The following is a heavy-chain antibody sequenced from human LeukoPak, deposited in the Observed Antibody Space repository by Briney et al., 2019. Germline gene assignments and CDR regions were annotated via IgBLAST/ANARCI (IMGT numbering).Heavy chain of an antibody. CDR3: ARGRLGATY. D-gene: IGHD1-26*01. J-gene: IGHJ4*02. CDR2: IHHSGTT. CDR1: GGSVSRGSYY. Sequence: SETLSLSCTVSGGSVSRGSYYWSWTRQPPGKGLEWIGYIHHSGTTNYSPSLKSRVTISVDMSKNQFFLNLTSVTAADTAVYYCARGRLGATYWGQGTLVTVSS. V-gene: IGHV4-61*01.